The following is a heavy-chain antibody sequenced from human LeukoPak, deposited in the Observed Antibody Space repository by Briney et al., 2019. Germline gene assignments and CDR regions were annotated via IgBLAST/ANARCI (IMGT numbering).Heavy chain of an antibody. J-gene: IGHJ4*02. V-gene: IGHV1-46*01. D-gene: IGHD4-17*01. CDR1: GYTFTGYY. CDR2: INPSGGST. Sequence: ASVKVSCKASGYTFTGYYMHWVRQAPGQGLEWMGIINPSGGSTSYAQKFQGRLTMTRDTSTSTVYVELSSLRSEDTAVYYCARDLYMTAVTTGYFDYWAREPWSPSP. CDR3: ARDLYMTAVTTGYFDY.